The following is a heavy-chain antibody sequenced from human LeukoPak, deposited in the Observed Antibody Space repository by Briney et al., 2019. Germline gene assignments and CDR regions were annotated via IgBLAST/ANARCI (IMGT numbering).Heavy chain of an antibody. Sequence: PGGSLRLSCAASGFTFSTYGMSWVRQAPGKGLEWVSGISASGENTDYADSVKGRFTISRDNSKNTLYLQMNSLRAEDTALYYCAKLQGKYSYGARAGYWGQGTLVTVSS. D-gene: IGHD5-18*01. CDR1: GFTFSTYG. V-gene: IGHV3-23*01. J-gene: IGHJ4*02. CDR2: ISASGENT. CDR3: AKLQGKYSYGARAGY.